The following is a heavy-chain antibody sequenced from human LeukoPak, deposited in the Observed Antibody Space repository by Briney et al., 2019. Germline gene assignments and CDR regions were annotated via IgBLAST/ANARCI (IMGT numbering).Heavy chain of an antibody. CDR1: GYTLTELS. J-gene: IGHJ6*02. V-gene: IGHV1-24*01. Sequence: GASVKVSCKVSGYTLTELSMHWVQQAPGKGLEWMGGFDPEDGETIYAQKFQGRLTMTEDTSTDTGYMELSSLRSEDTAVYYCATDQRGAGLGFVYGSGSFNGLDVWGQGTTVTVSS. D-gene: IGHD3-10*01. CDR3: ATDQRGAGLGFVYGSGSFNGLDV. CDR2: FDPEDGET.